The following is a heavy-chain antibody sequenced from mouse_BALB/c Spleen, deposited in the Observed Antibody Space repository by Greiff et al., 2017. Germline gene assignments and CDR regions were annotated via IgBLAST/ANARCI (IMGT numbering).Heavy chain of an antibody. CDR2: ISYDGSN. Sequence: EVKLMESGPGLVKPSQSLSLTCSVTGYSITSGYYWNWIRQFPGNKLEWMGYISYDGSNNYNPSLKNRISITRDTSKNQFFLKLNSVTTKDTATYYCARAITTVPYWGQGTTLTVSS. V-gene: IGHV3-6*02. J-gene: IGHJ2*01. CDR1: GYSITSGYY. D-gene: IGHD1-1*01. CDR3: ARAITTVPY.